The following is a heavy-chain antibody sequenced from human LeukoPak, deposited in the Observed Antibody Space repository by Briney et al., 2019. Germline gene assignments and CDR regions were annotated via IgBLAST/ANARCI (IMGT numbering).Heavy chain of an antibody. J-gene: IGHJ4*02. D-gene: IGHD3-3*01. CDR1: GGSFSGYY. Sequence: KPSETLSLTCAVYGGSFSGYYWSWIRQPPGKGLEWIGEINHSGSTYYNPSLKSRVTISVDTSKNQFSLKLSSVTAADTAVYYCARVNTYDFWSGYYWPYYFDYWGQGTLVTVSS. V-gene: IGHV4-34*09. CDR2: INHSGST. CDR3: ARVNTYDFWSGYYWPYYFDY.